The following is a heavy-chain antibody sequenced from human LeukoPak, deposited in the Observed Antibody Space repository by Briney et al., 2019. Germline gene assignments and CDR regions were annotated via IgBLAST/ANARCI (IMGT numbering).Heavy chain of an antibody. J-gene: IGHJ4*02. V-gene: IGHV3-23*01. CDR2: ISNSGGGT. Sequence: AGGSLRLSCAVSGFTLSNSWMHWVRQAPGKGLEWVSSISNSGGGTYYADSVKGRFTISRDNSKNTLYLQMKSLRDEDTAIYYCAKRRDYFDYWGQGTLVSVSS. CDR3: AKRRDYFDY. CDR1: GFTLSNSW.